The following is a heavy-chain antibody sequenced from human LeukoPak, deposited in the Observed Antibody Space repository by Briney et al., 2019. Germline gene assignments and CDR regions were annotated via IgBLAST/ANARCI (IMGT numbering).Heavy chain of an antibody. V-gene: IGHV3-30-3*01. J-gene: IGHJ6*02. CDR3: ARDGTTVTTGGYYGMDV. Sequence: GSRRLSCAASGFTFSSYAMHWVRQAPGKGLEWVAVISYDGSNKYYADSVKGRFTISRDNSKNTLYLQMNSLRAEDTAVYYCARDGTTVTTGGYYGMDVWGQGTTVTVSS. CDR2: ISYDGSNK. CDR1: GFTFSSYA. D-gene: IGHD4-17*01.